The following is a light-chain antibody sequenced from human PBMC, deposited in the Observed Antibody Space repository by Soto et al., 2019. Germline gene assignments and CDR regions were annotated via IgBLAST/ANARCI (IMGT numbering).Light chain of an antibody. CDR2: GAS. J-gene: IGKJ1*01. Sequence: EIVMTQSPATLSVSPGESATLSCRASESVSSNLAWYQQKPGQAPRLLIYGASTRATGIPARFSGSGSGTEFTLTISSPQSEDFVVYYCQQHNDWPRTFGQGTKV. V-gene: IGKV3-15*01. CDR1: ESVSSN. CDR3: QQHNDWPRT.